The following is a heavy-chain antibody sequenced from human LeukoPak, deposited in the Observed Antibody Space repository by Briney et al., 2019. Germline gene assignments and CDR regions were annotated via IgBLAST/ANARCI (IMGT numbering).Heavy chain of an antibody. CDR2: IFYSGST. CDR3: AREDSSSWYSDY. Sequence: SETLSLTCTVSGGSISSHYWSWIRQPPGKGLEWIGHIFYSGSTNYNSSLKSRVTISVDTSKNQFSLRLSSVTAADTAVYYCAREDSSSWYSDYWGQGTLVTVSS. D-gene: IGHD6-13*01. J-gene: IGHJ4*02. CDR1: GGSISSHY. V-gene: IGHV4-59*11.